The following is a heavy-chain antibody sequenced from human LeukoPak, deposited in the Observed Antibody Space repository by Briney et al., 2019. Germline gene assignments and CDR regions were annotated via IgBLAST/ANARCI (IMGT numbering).Heavy chain of an antibody. CDR2: IIPIFGTA. J-gene: IGHJ6*03. D-gene: IGHD3-16*01. CDR1: GGTFSSYA. V-gene: IGHV1-69*05. Sequence: SVKVSRKASGGTFSSYAISWVRQAPGQGLEWMGGIIPIFGTANYAQKFQGRVTITTDESTSTAYMELSSLRSEDTAVYYCARGNVLYYYYYMDVWGKGTTVTVSS. CDR3: ARGNVLYYYYYMDV.